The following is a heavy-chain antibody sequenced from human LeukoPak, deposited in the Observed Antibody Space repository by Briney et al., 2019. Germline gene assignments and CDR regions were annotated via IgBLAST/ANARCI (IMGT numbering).Heavy chain of an antibody. D-gene: IGHD3-22*01. CDR1: GGSFSGYY. J-gene: IGHJ4*02. Sequence: KTSETLSLTCAAYGGSFSGYYWSWIRQPPGKGLEWIGEINHSGSTNYNPSLKSRVTISVDTSKNQFSLKLSSVTAADTAVYYCARVGIYDSSGYSIWGQGTLVTVSS. CDR2: INHSGST. V-gene: IGHV4-34*01. CDR3: ARVGIYDSSGYSI.